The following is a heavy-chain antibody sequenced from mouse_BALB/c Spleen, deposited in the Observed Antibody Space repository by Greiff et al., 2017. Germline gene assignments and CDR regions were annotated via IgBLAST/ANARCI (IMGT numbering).Heavy chain of an antibody. CDR2: IWSGGST. Sequence: QVQLKESGPGLVQPSQSLSITCTVSGFSLTSYGVHWVRQSPGKGLEWLGVIWSGGSTDYNAAFISRLSISKDNSKSQVFFKMNSLQADDTAIYYCARGLHGNYYAMDYWGQGTSVTVSS. CDR1: GFSLTSYG. V-gene: IGHV2-4-1*01. CDR3: ARGLHGNYYAMDY. D-gene: IGHD2-1*01. J-gene: IGHJ4*01.